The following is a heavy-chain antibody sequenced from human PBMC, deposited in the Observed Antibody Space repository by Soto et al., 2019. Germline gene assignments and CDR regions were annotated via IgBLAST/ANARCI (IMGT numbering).Heavy chain of an antibody. CDR2: LYYSEAT. J-gene: IGHJ5*02. CDR1: GDSVSSSSYY. CDR3: ASGLGWFDP. Sequence: SETLSLTCTASGDSVSSSSYYWGWIRQPPGKGLEWIGSLYYSEATYYNPSLKSRVTISVDTSKNQFSLKLNSVTAADTAVYYCASGLGWFDPWGQGTLVTVSS. V-gene: IGHV4-39*01.